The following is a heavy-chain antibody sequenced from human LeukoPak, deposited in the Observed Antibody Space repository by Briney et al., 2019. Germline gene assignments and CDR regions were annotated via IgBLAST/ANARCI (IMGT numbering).Heavy chain of an antibody. Sequence: GASVKVSCKASGYTFTSYGISWVRQAPGQGLEWMGWISAYNGNTNYAQKLRGRVTMTTDTSTSTAYMELSRLRSDDTAVYYCARTRIRIAAAGTAGNYWGQGTLVTVSS. CDR1: GYTFTSYG. CDR3: ARTRIRIAAAGTAGNY. J-gene: IGHJ4*02. CDR2: ISAYNGNT. V-gene: IGHV1-18*01. D-gene: IGHD6-13*01.